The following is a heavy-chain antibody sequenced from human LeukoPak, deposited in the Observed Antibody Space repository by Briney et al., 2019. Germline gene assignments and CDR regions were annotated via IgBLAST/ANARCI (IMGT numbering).Heavy chain of an antibody. CDR3: AMVEQQLVRHY. D-gene: IGHD6-13*01. V-gene: IGHV4-59*12. Sequence: KPSETLSLTCTVSGGSISSYYWSWIRQPPGKGLEWIGEIYHSGSTNYNPSLKSRVTISVDKSKNQFSLKLSSVTAADTAVYYCAMVEQQLVRHYWGQGTLVTVSS. CDR1: GGSISSYY. J-gene: IGHJ4*02. CDR2: IYHSGST.